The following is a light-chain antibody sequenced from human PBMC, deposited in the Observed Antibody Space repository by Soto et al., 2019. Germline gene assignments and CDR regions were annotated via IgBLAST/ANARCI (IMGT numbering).Light chain of an antibody. J-gene: IGKJ4*01. CDR1: QDISKN. CDR2: GAS. V-gene: IGKV1-33*01. Sequence: DIQMTQSPSSLSASVGDRATITCQASQDISKNLNWYQQKPGKAPKLLIYGASNLQTGVPSRFIGSGSGKDFTFTISSLQPLDIETDYCQQYDNLLTFGGGTKLEIK. CDR3: QQYDNLLT.